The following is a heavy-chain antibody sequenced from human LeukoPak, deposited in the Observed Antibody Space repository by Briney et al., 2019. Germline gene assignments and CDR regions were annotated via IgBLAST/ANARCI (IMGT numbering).Heavy chain of an antibody. CDR3: ARPYDYLWGSYRNDAFEI. J-gene: IGHJ3*02. Sequence: ASVKVSCKTSGYTFVGNHLHWVRQAPGQGPEWMGWINPNTGGTNYAQKFQGRGTMTRDTSISTVYMELTWLRFDGTAVYWARPYDYLWGSYRNDAFEIWGQGTMVTVSS. CDR2: INPNTGGT. CDR1: GYTFVGNH. V-gene: IGHV1-2*02. D-gene: IGHD3-16*02.